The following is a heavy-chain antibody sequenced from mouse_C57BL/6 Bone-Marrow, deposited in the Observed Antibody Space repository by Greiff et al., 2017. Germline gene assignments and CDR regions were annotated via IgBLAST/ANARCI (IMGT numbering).Heavy chain of an antibody. V-gene: IGHV5-4*01. CDR3: AREGLVYYFDY. J-gene: IGHJ2*01. CDR2: ISDGGSYT. CDR1: GFTFSSYA. D-gene: IGHD3-1*01. Sequence: EVMLVESGGGLVKPGGSLKLSCAASGFTFSSYAMSWVRQTPEKRLEWVATISDGGSYTYYPDNVKGRFTISRDNAKNNLYLQMSHLKSEDTAMYYCAREGLVYYFDYWGQGTTRTVSS.